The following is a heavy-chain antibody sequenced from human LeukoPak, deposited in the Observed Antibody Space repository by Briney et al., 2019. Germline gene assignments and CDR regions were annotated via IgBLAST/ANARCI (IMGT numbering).Heavy chain of an antibody. V-gene: IGHV1-69*13. J-gene: IGHJ5*02. D-gene: IGHD1-26*01. CDR3: ARDIDDP. CDR2: IIPIFGTA. CDR1: GYTFTGYY. Sequence: ASVKVSCKASGYTFTGYYMHWVRQAPGQGLEWMGGIIPIFGTANYAQKFQGRVTITADESTSAAYMELSSLRSEDTAVYYCARDIDDPWGQGTLVTVSS.